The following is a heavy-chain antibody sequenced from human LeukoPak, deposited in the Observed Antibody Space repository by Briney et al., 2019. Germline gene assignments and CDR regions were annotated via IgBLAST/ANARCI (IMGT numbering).Heavy chain of an antibody. J-gene: IGHJ6*04. CDR2: IFSGGTT. Sequence: GGSPRLSCAASGFTVSSNYMNWVRQAPGKGLEWVSVIFSGGTTLYADSVKGRFTISRDNSKNTLYLQMNSLRAEDTAVYYCAELGITMIGGVWGKGTTVTISS. V-gene: IGHV3-66*01. CDR1: GFTVSSNY. D-gene: IGHD3-10*02. CDR3: AELGITMIGGV.